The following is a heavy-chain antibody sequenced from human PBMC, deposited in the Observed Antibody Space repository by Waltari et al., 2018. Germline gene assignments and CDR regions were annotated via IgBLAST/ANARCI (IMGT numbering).Heavy chain of an antibody. CDR1: GGSPRSSY. D-gene: IGHD6-6*01. Sequence: QVQLQASGPGLVKPSETLSLTCTVSGGSPRSSYWSWNPPPAGRGLEWIGRIYPSGTINYNPSLRSRVTMSVDTSKNQFSLKLTSVTAADTAVYYCARVAGSTSFTRYIDVWGKGTTVTISS. CDR3: ARVAGSTSFTRYIDV. V-gene: IGHV4-4*07. J-gene: IGHJ6*03. CDR2: IYPSGTI.